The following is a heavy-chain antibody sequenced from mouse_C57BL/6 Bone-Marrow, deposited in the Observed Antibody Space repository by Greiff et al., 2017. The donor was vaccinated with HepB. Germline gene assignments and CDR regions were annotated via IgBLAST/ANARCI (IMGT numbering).Heavy chain of an antibody. Sequence: EVKLVESGGGLVKPGGSLKLSCAASGFTFSSYAMSWVRQTPEKRLEWVATISDGGSYTYYPDNVKGRFTISRDNAKNNLYLQMSHLKSEDTAMYYGARVYYDYDGDFDYWGQGTTLTVSS. D-gene: IGHD2-4*01. J-gene: IGHJ2*01. CDR3: ARVYYDYDGDFDY. V-gene: IGHV5-4*03. CDR2: ISDGGSYT. CDR1: GFTFSSYA.